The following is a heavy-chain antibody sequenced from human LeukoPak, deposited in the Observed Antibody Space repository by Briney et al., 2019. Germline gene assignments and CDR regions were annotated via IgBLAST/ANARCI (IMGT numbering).Heavy chain of an antibody. Sequence: GGSLRLSCAASGFTVGSTYLTWVRQAPGKGLEWLSVIYSGGYTYYADSVKGRFFISRDISENMVYLQMNSLSVEDTAVYFCARGRPAHYFDSWGPGTLVTVS. J-gene: IGHJ4*02. D-gene: IGHD6-6*01. V-gene: IGHV3-66*01. CDR1: GFTVGSTY. CDR2: IYSGGYT. CDR3: ARGRPAHYFDS.